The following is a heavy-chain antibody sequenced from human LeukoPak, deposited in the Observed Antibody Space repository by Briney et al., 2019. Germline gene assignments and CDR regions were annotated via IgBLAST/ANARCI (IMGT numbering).Heavy chain of an antibody. CDR2: ISGSGGST. V-gene: IGHV3-23*01. CDR3: ACPLGWDQLLFDALDY. D-gene: IGHD2-2*01. CDR1: GFTFSSYA. J-gene: IGHJ4*02. Sequence: GGSLRLSCAASGFTFSSYAMSWVRQAPGKGLEWVSAISGSGGSTYCADSVKGRFTISRDNSKNTLYLQMNSLRAEDTAVYYCACPLGWDQLLFDALDYWGQGTLVTVSS.